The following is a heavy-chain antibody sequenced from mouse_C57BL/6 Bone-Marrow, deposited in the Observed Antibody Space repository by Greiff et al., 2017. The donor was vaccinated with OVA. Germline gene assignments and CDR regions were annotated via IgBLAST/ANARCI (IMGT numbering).Heavy chain of an antibody. Sequence: QVHVKQPGAELVRPGSSVKLSCKASGYTFTSYWMHWVKQRPIQGLEWIGNIDPSDSETHYNQKFKDKATLTVDKSSSTAYMQLSSLTSEDSAVDYCARGNYYGSPLDYWGQGTTLTVSS. V-gene: IGHV1-52*01. D-gene: IGHD1-1*01. J-gene: IGHJ2*01. CDR3: ARGNYYGSPLDY. CDR2: IDPSDSET. CDR1: GYTFTSYW.